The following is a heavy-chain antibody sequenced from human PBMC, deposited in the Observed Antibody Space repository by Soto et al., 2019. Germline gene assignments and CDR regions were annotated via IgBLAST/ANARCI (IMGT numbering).Heavy chain of an antibody. Sequence: EVQLLESGGDLVQPGGSLRLSCEASGFTFSNYAMSWVRQAPGKGLEWVSVISGSGGSTNYADSAKGRFTISRDNSMDTLYLQMNSLRAEDTAVYYCARVFYYDILTGKSYNMDVWGQGTTVIVSS. CDR2: ISGSGGST. V-gene: IGHV3-23*01. D-gene: IGHD3-9*01. J-gene: IGHJ6*02. CDR3: ARVFYYDILTGKSYNMDV. CDR1: GFTFSNYA.